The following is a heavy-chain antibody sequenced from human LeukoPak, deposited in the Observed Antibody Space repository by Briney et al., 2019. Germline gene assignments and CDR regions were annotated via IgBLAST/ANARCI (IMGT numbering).Heavy chain of an antibody. CDR3: ARDGTDILTGYYFGMDV. J-gene: IGHJ6*04. D-gene: IGHD3-9*01. CDR1: GFTFSSYW. V-gene: IGHV3-7*03. CDR2: IKQDGSEK. Sequence: GGSLRLSCAASGFTFSSYWMSWVRQAPGKGLEWVANIKQDGSEKFYVDSVKGRFTISRDNAKNPLYLQMNSLRAEDTAVYYCARDGTDILTGYYFGMDVWGKGTTVTVSS.